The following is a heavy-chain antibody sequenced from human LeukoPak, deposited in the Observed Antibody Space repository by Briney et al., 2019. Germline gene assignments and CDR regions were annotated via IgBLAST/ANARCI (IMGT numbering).Heavy chain of an antibody. V-gene: IGHV3-64*02. CDR2: INTDGRIT. D-gene: IGHD1-26*01. CDR3: TRDGGSFCDFDY. CDR1: GFSYRNYA. J-gene: IGHJ4*02. Sequence: GGSLRLSCVASGFSYRNYAIHWVRQAPGKGLEYVSVINTDGRITYYADSVKGRFTISRDNSKNTVYLQMGSLRGEDMAVYYCTRDGGSFCDFDYWGQGALVTVSS.